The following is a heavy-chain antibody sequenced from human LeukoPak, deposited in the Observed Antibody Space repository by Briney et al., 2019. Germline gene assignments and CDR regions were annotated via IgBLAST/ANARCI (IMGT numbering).Heavy chain of an antibody. D-gene: IGHD2-2*01. Sequence: GGSLRLSCAASGFTFSTYVLHWVRQAPGKELEWVAVISHDGSEKYYADSVKGRFTISRDNSKNTLYLQMNSLRAEDTAVYYCAKEYCTTTNCLGDWGLGTLVTVSS. CDR1: GFTFSTYV. V-gene: IGHV3-30*18. CDR3: AKEYCTTTNCLGD. CDR2: ISHDGSEK. J-gene: IGHJ4*02.